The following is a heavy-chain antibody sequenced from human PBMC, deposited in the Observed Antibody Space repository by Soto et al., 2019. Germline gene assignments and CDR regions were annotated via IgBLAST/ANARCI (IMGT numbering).Heavy chain of an antibody. J-gene: IGHJ3*02. CDR3: ARDHDFACDM. Sequence: EVQLVESGGGLVQPGGSLSVACAASGFTFSSYSMNWVRQAPGKGLEWVSYIRSSDSTIYYADSVKGRFTISSDNAKNSLYVQMNSLRAEDTAVYYCARDHDFACDMWGQGTMVTVS. CDR2: IRSSDSTI. V-gene: IGHV3-48*01. CDR1: GFTFSSYS. D-gene: IGHD3-3*01.